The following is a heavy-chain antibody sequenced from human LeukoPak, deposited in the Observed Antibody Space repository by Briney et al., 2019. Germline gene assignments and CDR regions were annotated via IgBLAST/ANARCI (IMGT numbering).Heavy chain of an antibody. CDR3: AKDAAGSYYDSSGYYPFDY. CDR2: IKQDGSEK. CDR1: GFTFSSYW. D-gene: IGHD3-22*01. J-gene: IGHJ4*02. V-gene: IGHV3-7*03. Sequence: GGSLRLSCAASGFTFSSYWMSWVRQAPGKGLEWVANIKQDGSEKYYADSVKGRFTISRDNAKNSLYLQMNSLRAEDTAVYYCAKDAAGSYYDSSGYYPFDYWGQGTLVTVSS.